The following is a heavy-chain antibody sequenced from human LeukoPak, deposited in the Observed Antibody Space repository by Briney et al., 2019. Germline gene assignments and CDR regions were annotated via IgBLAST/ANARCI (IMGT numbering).Heavy chain of an antibody. J-gene: IGHJ6*03. CDR1: GYTFTGYY. CDR2: INPNSGGT. V-gene: IGHV1-2*02. D-gene: IGHD3-10*01. CDR3: ARGAGSYYGDYYYYYYMDV. Sequence: VASVKVSCKASGYTFTGYYMHWVRQAPGQGLEWMGWINPNSGGTNYAQKFQGRVTITADKSTSTAYMELSSLRSEDTAVYYCARGAGSYYGDYYYYYYMDVWGKGTTVTVSS.